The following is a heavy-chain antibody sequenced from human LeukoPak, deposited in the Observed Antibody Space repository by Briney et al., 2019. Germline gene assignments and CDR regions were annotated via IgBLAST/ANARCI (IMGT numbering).Heavy chain of an antibody. Sequence: GGSLRLSCAASGFTFSNYWMHWVRQAPGKGLVWFSRINSDGRSTTSADSVKGRFTISRDNAKNTLYLQMNSLRTEDTAVYYCARDQLYCSGGICYFDYWGQGTLVTVSS. J-gene: IGHJ4*02. V-gene: IGHV3-74*03. CDR3: ARDQLYCSGGICYFDY. CDR2: INSDGRST. D-gene: IGHD2-15*01. CDR1: GFTFSNYW.